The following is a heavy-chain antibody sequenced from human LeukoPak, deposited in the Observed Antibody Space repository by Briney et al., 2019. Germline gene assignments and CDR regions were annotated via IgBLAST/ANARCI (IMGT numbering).Heavy chain of an antibody. CDR3: ARHMDASGSFGYFEF. D-gene: IGHD6-25*01. V-gene: IGHV4-34*01. Sequence: PSETLSLTCAVYGGSFSGYYWSWIRQPPGKGLEWIGEINHSGSTNYNPSLKSRVTISVDTFQNQFSLILTSVTAADTAVYYCARHMDASGSFGYFEFWGQGTPVTVSS. J-gene: IGHJ4*02. CDR2: INHSGST. CDR1: GGSFSGYY.